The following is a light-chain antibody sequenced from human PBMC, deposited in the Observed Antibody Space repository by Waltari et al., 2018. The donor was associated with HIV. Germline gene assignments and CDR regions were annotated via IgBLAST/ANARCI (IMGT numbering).Light chain of an antibody. Sequence: QSALTQPASVSGSPGQSITISCTGTSSDVGGYDYVSWFQQHPGKAPKLMIYEVSHRPAGVSMRFAGSKSGNTASLSIAGLQAEDEADYYCASYTSSSSRVFGGGTKVTV. CDR3: ASYTSSSSRV. CDR1: SSDVGGYDY. CDR2: EVS. V-gene: IGLV2-14*01. J-gene: IGLJ3*02.